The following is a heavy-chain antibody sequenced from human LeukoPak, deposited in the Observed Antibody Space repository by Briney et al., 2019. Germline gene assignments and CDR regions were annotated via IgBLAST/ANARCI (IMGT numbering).Heavy chain of an antibody. V-gene: IGHV3-15*01. D-gene: IGHD3-22*01. CDR1: GFTFGNAW. J-gene: IGHJ4*02. Sequence: PGGSLRLSCAASGFTFGNAWMSWVRQAPGKGLEWVGRIKSKTDGGTTDYAAHVKGRFTISRDDSKNTLYLQMNSLKTEDTAVYYCTTEGLYDSSGYPDYWGQGTLVTVSS. CDR2: IKSKTDGGTT. CDR3: TTEGLYDSSGYPDY.